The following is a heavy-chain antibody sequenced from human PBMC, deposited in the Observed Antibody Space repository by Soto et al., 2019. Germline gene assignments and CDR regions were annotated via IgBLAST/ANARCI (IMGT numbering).Heavy chain of an antibody. D-gene: IGHD3-3*01. CDR1: GFTFSSYS. Sequence: PGGSLRLSCAASGFTFSSYSMNWVRQAPGKGLEWVAVISYDGSNKYYADSVKGRFTISRDNSKNTLYLQMNSLRAEDTAVYYCARVKRFLEWLYSTSVILFYGMDVWGQGTTVTVSS. J-gene: IGHJ6*02. V-gene: IGHV3-30*03. CDR3: ARVKRFLEWLYSTSVILFYGMDV. CDR2: ISYDGSNK.